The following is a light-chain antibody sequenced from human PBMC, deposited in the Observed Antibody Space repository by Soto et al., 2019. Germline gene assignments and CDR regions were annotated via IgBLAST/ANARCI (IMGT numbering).Light chain of an antibody. CDR1: QTISSW. J-gene: IGKJ5*01. V-gene: IGKV1-5*03. Sequence: DIQMTQSPSSLSASVVDIVTITFRASQTISSWLAWYQQKPGKAPKLLSYKASTLKSGVPSRFSGSGSGTDFTLTISRLEPEDFAVYYCQQYGSSSITFGQGTRRRL. CDR2: KAS. CDR3: QQYGSSSIT.